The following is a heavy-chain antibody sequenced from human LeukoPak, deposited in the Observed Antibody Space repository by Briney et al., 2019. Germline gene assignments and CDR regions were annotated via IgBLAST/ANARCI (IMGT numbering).Heavy chain of an antibody. J-gene: IGHJ4*02. Sequence: SETLSLTCAVYGGSFSGYYWSWIRQPPGKGLEWIGEINHSGSTNYNPSLKGRVTISVDTSKNQFSPKLSSVTAADTAVYYCARGYSSGSLFDYWGQGTLVTVS. D-gene: IGHD6-19*01. CDR3: ARGYSSGSLFDY. CDR1: GGSFSGYY. V-gene: IGHV4-34*01. CDR2: INHSGST.